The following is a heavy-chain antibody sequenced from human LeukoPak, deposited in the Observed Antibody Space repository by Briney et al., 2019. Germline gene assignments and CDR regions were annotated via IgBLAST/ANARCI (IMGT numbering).Heavy chain of an antibody. CDR1: GFTFSSYA. CDR2: ISGSGGST. CDR3: AKVPLGYCSSTSCPDGYYMDV. V-gene: IGHV3-23*01. Sequence: GGSLRLSCAASGFTFSSYAMSWVRQAPGKGLEWVSAISGSGGSTYYADSVKGRFTISRDNSKNTLYLQMNSLRAEDTAVYYCAKVPLGYCSSTSCPDGYYMDVWGKGTTVTVSS. D-gene: IGHD2-2*01. J-gene: IGHJ6*03.